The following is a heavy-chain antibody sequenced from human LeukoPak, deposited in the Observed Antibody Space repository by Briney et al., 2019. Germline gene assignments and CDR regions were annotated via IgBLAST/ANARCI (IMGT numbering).Heavy chain of an antibody. Sequence: PGGSLRLSCSASGFSFSNYAMHWVRQAPGKGLEYVSAISSNGGSTYYADSVKGRFTISRDNSKNTLCLQVSSLRAEDTAVYYCVKDIHYYGSGNYYNGYFDYWGQGTLVTVSS. V-gene: IGHV3-64D*09. CDR3: VKDIHYYGSGNYYNGYFDY. CDR1: GFSFSNYA. CDR2: ISSNGGST. J-gene: IGHJ4*02. D-gene: IGHD3-10*01.